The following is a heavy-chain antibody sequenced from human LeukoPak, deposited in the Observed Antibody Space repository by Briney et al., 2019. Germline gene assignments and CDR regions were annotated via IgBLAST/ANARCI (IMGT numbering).Heavy chain of an antibody. D-gene: IGHD6-13*01. V-gene: IGHV1-18*01. Sequence: ASVKVSCKASGYTFTSYGISWVRQAPGQRPEWMAWLNPNNGDTSYAQKFQGRVTMTGDTSISTAYLELSSLTSDDTAVYYCAGPWDPLIPAAGASHFDYWGQGTQVTVSS. CDR3: AGPWDPLIPAAGASHFDY. J-gene: IGHJ4*02. CDR2: LNPNNGDT. CDR1: GYTFTSYG.